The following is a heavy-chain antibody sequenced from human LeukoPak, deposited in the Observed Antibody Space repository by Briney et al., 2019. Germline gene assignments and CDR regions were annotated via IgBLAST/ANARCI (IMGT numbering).Heavy chain of an antibody. V-gene: IGHV4-4*07. Sequence: PSETLSLTCSVSGGSISSYYWSWIRQPAGKGLEWIGRIYTSGSTNYNPSLKSRVTISVDTSKNQFSLKLSSVTAADTAVYYCARTPGGAGTYNDYYYYYYMDVWGKGTTVTISS. D-gene: IGHD1-7*01. CDR1: GGSISSYY. CDR3: ARTPGGAGTYNDYYYYYYMDV. CDR2: IYTSGST. J-gene: IGHJ6*03.